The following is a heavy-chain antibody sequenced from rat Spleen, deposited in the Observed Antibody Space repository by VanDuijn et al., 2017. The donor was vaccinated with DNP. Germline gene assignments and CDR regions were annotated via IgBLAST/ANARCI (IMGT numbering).Heavy chain of an antibody. V-gene: IGHV5-22*01. D-gene: IGHD4-3*01. CDR1: GFIISDYY. Sequence: EVQLVEAGGGLVQPGRSLKLSCAASGFIISDYYMAWVRQAPTKGLEWVAYISYDGGRTYNGDSVKGRFTISRDIAKNTLYLQVNSLRSEDTATYYCARWFNSGYYFDYWGQGVMVTVSS. CDR2: ISYDGGRT. J-gene: IGHJ2*01. CDR3: ARWFNSGYYFDY.